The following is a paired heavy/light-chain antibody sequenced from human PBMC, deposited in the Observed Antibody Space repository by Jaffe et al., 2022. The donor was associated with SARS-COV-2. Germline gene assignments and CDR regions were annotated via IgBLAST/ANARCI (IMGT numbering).Light chain of an antibody. V-gene: IGLV1-40*01. CDR1: TSSIGAGYD. CDR2: GNI. CDR3: QSYDSRLSGYV. Sequence: SVLTQPPSVSGAPGQRVTMSCTGSTSSIGAGYDVHWYQQLPGRAPKLLIYGNINRPSGVPDRFSGSKSGTSASLAISGLQAEDEADYYCQSYDSRLSGYVFGTGTKVTVL. J-gene: IGLJ1*01.
Heavy chain of an antibody. V-gene: IGHV7-4-1*02. CDR3: ARFVSSDWHVSNHYYYMDV. D-gene: IGHD6-19*01. Sequence: QVQLVQSGSELKKPGASVKVSCKASGYTFSGYALNWVRQAPGQGLECMGWINTNTGNPTYAQGFRGRFVFSLDTSVSTAYLQISRLKAEDTAVYYCARFVSSDWHVSNHYYYMDVWGKGTTVTVSS. CDR2: INTNTGNP. J-gene: IGHJ6*03. CDR1: GYTFSGYA.